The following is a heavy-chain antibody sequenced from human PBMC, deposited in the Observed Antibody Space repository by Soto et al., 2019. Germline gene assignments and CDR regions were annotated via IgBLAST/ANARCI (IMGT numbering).Heavy chain of an antibody. CDR1: GFTFNNYG. V-gene: IGHV3-33*01. CDR2: IWNDGNGY. CDR3: ARRQISPPTRGAASARGGMDV. Sequence: QVQLVESGGGVVQPGRSLRLSCAASGFTFNNYGMHWVRQAPGKGLEWVAVIWNDGNGYYYANSVKGRFTISRDNSKNTVSLQMSSPRVEDTAVYYCARRQISPPTRGAASARGGMDVWGQGTTVTVSS. D-gene: IGHD6-13*01. J-gene: IGHJ6*02.